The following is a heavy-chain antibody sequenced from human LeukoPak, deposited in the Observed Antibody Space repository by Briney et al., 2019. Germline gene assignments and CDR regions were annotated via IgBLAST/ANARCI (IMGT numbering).Heavy chain of an antibody. D-gene: IGHD3-10*01. V-gene: IGHV3-23*01. J-gene: IGHJ6*02. CDR3: AKSGGYYGSGSYFIPIWYDYYYGMDV. CDR1: GFTFSSYA. Sequence: GGPLRLSCAASGFTFSSYAMSWVRQAPGKGLEWVSAISGSGGSTYYADSVKGRFTISRDNSKNTLYLQMNSLRAEDTAVYYCAKSGGYYGSGSYFIPIWYDYYYGMDVWGQGTTVTVSS. CDR2: ISGSGGST.